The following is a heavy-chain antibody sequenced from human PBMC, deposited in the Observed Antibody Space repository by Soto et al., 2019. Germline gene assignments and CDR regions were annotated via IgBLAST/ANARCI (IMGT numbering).Heavy chain of an antibody. V-gene: IGHV3-23*01. Sequence: EVQLLESGGGLVQPGGSLRLSCAASGFTLGTYVMTWVRQAPGKGLEWVSAISGSGGSTNCADPVKGRFTISRDNTKNTLYLQMNSLRVEDTAVYYCAKDRKGSYCSGGTCYSFDYWGQGTLVTVPS. CDR1: GFTLGTYV. J-gene: IGHJ4*02. CDR3: AKDRKGSYCSGGTCYSFDY. D-gene: IGHD2-15*01. CDR2: ISGSGGST.